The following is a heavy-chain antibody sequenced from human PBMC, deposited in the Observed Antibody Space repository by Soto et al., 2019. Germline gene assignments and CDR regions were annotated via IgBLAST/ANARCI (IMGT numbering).Heavy chain of an antibody. J-gene: IGHJ6*02. D-gene: IGHD3-22*01. CDR2: IWYDGSNK. V-gene: IGHV3-33*01. Sequence: PGGSLRLSCAASGFTFSSYGMHWVRQAPGKGLEWVAVIWYDGSNKYYADNVKGRFTISRDNSKKTLYLQMNNQRAEDTAVYYFARSGYYDSSGYYYYYYGMDVWGQGTTVTAP. CDR1: GFTFSSYG. CDR3: ARSGYYDSSGYYYYYYGMDV.